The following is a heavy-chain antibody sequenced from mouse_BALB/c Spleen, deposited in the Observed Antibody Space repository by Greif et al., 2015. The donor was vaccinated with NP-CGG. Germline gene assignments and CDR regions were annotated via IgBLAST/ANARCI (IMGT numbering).Heavy chain of an antibody. CDR3: ARHGDDYDAWFAY. J-gene: IGHJ3*01. V-gene: IGHV1-9*01. Sequence: QVQLKESGAELMKPGASVKVSCKATGYTFSSYWIEWVKQRPGHGLEWIGEILPGSGSTNCNEKFKGKATFTADTSSNTAYMQLSSLTSEDSAVYYCARHGDDYDAWFAYWGQGTLVTVSA. CDR1: GYTFSSYW. D-gene: IGHD2-4*01. CDR2: ILPGSGST.